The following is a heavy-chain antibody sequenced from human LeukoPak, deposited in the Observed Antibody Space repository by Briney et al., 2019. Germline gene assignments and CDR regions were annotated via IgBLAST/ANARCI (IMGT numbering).Heavy chain of an antibody. J-gene: IGHJ3*02. CDR2: ISSSSSYI. V-gene: IGHV3-21*01. CDR3: ARARRADLRFGESFRHTKAVRALDI. D-gene: IGHD3-10*01. Sequence: GGSLRLSCAASGFTFSSYNMNWVRQAPGQGLEWVSSISSSSSYIYYADSVKGRFTISRDNAKNSLYLQMNSLRAEDTAVYYCARARRADLRFGESFRHTKAVRALDIWGQGTMVTVSS. CDR1: GFTFSSYN.